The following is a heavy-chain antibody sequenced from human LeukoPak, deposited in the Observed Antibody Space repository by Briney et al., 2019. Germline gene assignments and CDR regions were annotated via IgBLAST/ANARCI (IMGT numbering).Heavy chain of an antibody. CDR3: AKAGRDYDFWSGLNY. V-gene: IGHV3-23*01. J-gene: IGHJ4*02. D-gene: IGHD3-3*01. Sequence: GGSLRLSCAASGFTFSSYAMSWVRQAPGKGLEWVSAISGSGGSTYYADSVKGRFTISRDNSKNTLYLQMNSLRAEDTVVYYCAKAGRDYDFWSGLNYWGQGTLVTVSS. CDR2: ISGSGGST. CDR1: GFTFSSYA.